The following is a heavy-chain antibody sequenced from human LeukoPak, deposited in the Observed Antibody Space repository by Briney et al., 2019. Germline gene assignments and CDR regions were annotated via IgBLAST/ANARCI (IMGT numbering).Heavy chain of an antibody. CDR2: ISGSGEIT. Sequence: GGSLRLSCAASGFTFSSYAMSWVRQAPGKGLEWVSAISGSGEITYYPDSVKGRFTISRDNSKNTLFLQMNSLRAEDTALYYCAKTDGSSAWYLCFGRFHYWGQGTLVTVSP. CDR1: GFTFSSYA. V-gene: IGHV3-23*01. J-gene: IGHJ4*02. CDR3: AKTDGSSAWYLCFGRFHY. D-gene: IGHD6-19*01.